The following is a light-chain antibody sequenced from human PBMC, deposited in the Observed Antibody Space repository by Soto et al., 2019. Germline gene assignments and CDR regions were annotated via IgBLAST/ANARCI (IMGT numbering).Light chain of an antibody. CDR1: PIVSSN. CDR2: VAS. Sequence: EIVMTQSPATLSVSPGEKAPPSSRASPIVSSNLAWYQQKPGQTPKLLIYVASTRATGIPARFSGSGSGTEFTLTISRLQSEDFAVYYCQQYNVWPLTFGGGTKVEFK. V-gene: IGKV3-15*01. J-gene: IGKJ4*01. CDR3: QQYNVWPLT.